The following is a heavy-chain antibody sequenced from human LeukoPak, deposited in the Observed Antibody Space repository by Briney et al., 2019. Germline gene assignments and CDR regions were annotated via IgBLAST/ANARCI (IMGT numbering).Heavy chain of an antibody. Sequence: SETLSLTCTVSGGSISSGDYYWSWIRQPPGKGLEWIGYIYYSGSTYYNPSLKSRVTISVDTSKNQFSLKLSSLTAADTAVYYCARDGVYSGYDYTNWGQGTLVTVSS. CDR2: IYYSGST. CDR1: GGSISSGDYY. V-gene: IGHV4-30-4*08. J-gene: IGHJ4*02. D-gene: IGHD5-12*01. CDR3: ARDGVYSGYDYTN.